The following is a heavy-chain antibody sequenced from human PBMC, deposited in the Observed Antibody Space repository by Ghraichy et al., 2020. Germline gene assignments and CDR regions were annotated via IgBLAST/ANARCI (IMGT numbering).Heavy chain of an antibody. Sequence: GGSLRLSCAASGFTFSSYAMHWVRQAPGKGLEWVAVISYDGSNKYYADSVKGRFTISRDNSKNTLYLQMNSLRAEDTAVYYCARGAVYYDSILNDWGQGTLVTVSS. J-gene: IGHJ4*02. CDR2: ISYDGSNK. CDR1: GFTFSSYA. V-gene: IGHV3-30-3*01. D-gene: IGHD3-22*01. CDR3: ARGAVYYDSILND.